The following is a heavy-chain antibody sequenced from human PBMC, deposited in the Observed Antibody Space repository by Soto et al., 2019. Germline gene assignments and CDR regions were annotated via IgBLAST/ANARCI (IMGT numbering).Heavy chain of an antibody. D-gene: IGHD2-15*01. CDR2: ISSSSSTI. Sequence: EVQLVESGGGLVQPGGSLRLSCAASGFTFSSYSMNWVRQAPGKGLEWVSYISSSSSTIYYADSVKGRFTISRDNAKNSLYLQMNSLRAEDTAVYYCARDGKGDWFDPWDQGTLVTVSS. V-gene: IGHV3-48*01. CDR1: GFTFSSYS. CDR3: ARDGKGDWFDP. J-gene: IGHJ5*02.